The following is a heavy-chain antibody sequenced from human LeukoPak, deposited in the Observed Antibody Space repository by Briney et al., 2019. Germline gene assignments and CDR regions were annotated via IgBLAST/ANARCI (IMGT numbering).Heavy chain of an antibody. CDR3: ARAPRYCSSTSCGYYYMDV. D-gene: IGHD2-2*01. Sequence: PSETLSLTCNVSGGSISGHYWSWIRQPPGKGLEWIGYIYYSGSTNYNPSLKSRVTISVDTSKNQFSLKLSSVTAADTAVYYCARAPRYCSSTSCGYYYMDVWGKGTTVTISS. CDR2: IYYSGST. J-gene: IGHJ6*03. V-gene: IGHV4-59*11. CDR1: GGSISGHY.